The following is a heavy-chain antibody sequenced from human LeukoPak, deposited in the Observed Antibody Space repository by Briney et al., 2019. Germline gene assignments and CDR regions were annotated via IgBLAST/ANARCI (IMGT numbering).Heavy chain of an antibody. Sequence: GGSLRLSCVASGFNFSSYSMNWVRQAPGKGLEWVSSITSSSTYIYYADSVKGRFTISRDNSKNTLYLQMNTLRAEDTAVYYCARDLRFSSRGQGTLVTVSS. CDR2: ITSSSTYI. CDR1: GFNFSSYS. J-gene: IGHJ4*02. CDR3: ARDLRFSS. D-gene: IGHD2/OR15-2a*01. V-gene: IGHV3-21*04.